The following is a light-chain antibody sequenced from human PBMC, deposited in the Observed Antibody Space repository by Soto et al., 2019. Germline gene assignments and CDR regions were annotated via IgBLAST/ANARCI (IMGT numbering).Light chain of an antibody. CDR1: QSVSSN. CDR2: GTS. CDR3: QQYGSSPT. Sequence: EIVMAQSPATLSVSPGERATLSCRASQSVSSNLAWYQRNPGQAPRLLIYGTSSRATGIPDRFSGSGSGTDFALTISRLEPEDFAVYYCQQYGSSPTFGQGTKVDNK. J-gene: IGKJ1*01. V-gene: IGKV3-20*01.